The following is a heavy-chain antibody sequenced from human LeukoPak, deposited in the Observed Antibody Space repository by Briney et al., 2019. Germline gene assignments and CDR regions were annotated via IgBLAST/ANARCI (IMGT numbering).Heavy chain of an antibody. CDR2: ISSSSSYI. V-gene: IGHV3-21*01. CDR1: GFTFSSYS. Sequence: GGSLRLSCAASGFTFSSYSMTWVRQAPGKGLEWVSSISSSSSYIYYADSVKGRFTISRDNAKNSLYLQMNSLRAEDTAVYYCARVLGSSSFGGYWGQGTLVTVSS. CDR3: ARVLGSSSFGGY. D-gene: IGHD6-6*01. J-gene: IGHJ4*02.